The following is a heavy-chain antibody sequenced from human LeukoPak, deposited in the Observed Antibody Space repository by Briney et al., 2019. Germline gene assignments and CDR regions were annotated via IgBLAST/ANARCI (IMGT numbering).Heavy chain of an antibody. CDR1: GIIFRNYW. V-gene: IGHV3-74*01. Sequence: GGSRRLACTIYGIIFRNYWIHWVRQAPGEGLVWVSHITQDGSSTFCADSVKIRFTTSRDNAKNTVFLQMNSQTAEDTGVYYCATDDYRGLGYWGQGILVTVSS. D-gene: IGHD4-11*01. CDR2: ITQDGSST. CDR3: ATDDYRGLGY. J-gene: IGHJ4*02.